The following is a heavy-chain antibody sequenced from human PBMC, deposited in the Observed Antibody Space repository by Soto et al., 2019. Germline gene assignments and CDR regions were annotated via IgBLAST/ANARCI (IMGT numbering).Heavy chain of an antibody. CDR2: IIPIFGTA. CDR3: ARVEPGIQLWDAFDI. V-gene: IGHV1-69*13. D-gene: IGHD5-18*01. Sequence: ASVKVSCKASGGTFSSYAISWVRQAPGQGLEWMGGIIPIFGTANYAQKFQGRVTITADESTSTAYMELSSLRSEDTAVYYCARVEPGIQLWDAFDIWGQGTMVTVSS. J-gene: IGHJ3*02. CDR1: GGTFSSYA.